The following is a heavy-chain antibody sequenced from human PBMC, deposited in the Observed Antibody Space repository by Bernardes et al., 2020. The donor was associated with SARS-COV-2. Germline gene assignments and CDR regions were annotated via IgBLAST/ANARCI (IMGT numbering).Heavy chain of an antibody. V-gene: IGHV3-23*01. CDR1: GFTFSSYA. CDR2: ISGRGGST. J-gene: IGHJ6*02. Sequence: GGSLRACCAAPGFTFSSYAMSWVRQAPGKGLEWVSAISGRGGSTYYADSVKGRFTTSRDNSKNTLYLQINSLRAEDTAVYYCAKGSSTSYPNSLYYYGMDVWGQGTTVTVSS. CDR3: AKGSSTSYPNSLYYYGMDV. D-gene: IGHD2-2*01.